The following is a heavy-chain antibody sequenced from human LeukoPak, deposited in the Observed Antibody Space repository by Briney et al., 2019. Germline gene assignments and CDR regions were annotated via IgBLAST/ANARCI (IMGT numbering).Heavy chain of an antibody. CDR2: ISSRSTYI. J-gene: IGHJ4*02. D-gene: IGHD2-15*01. CDR3: ARAGSGDY. V-gene: IGHV3-21*01. CDR1: GFTFSSYT. Sequence: GGSLRLSCAASGFTFSSYTMNWVRQAPGKGLEWVSSISSRSTYINYADSVKGRFTISRDNAKNSLYLQMNSLRAEDTAVYYCARAGSGDYWGQGTLVTVSS.